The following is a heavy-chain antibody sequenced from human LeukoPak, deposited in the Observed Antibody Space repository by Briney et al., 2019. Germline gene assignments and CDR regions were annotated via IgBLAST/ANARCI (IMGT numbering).Heavy chain of an antibody. CDR1: GGSISSGDYY. J-gene: IGHJ4*02. V-gene: IGHV4-30-4*01. CDR3: ARHPPTGGRWELDY. CDR2: IYYRGST. D-gene: IGHD2-15*01. Sequence: KSSQTLSLTCTVSGGSISSGDYYWSWFRQPPGKGLEWIGYIYYRGSTNYNPSLKSRVTISVDTSKNQFSLKLSSVTAADTAVYYCARHPPTGGRWELDYWGQGTLVTVSS.